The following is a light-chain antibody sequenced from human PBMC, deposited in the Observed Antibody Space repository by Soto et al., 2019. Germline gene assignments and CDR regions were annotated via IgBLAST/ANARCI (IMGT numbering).Light chain of an antibody. CDR3: QQKYCWPGT. CDR2: GAS. V-gene: IGKV3-15*01. Sequence: EIVLTQSPATLSATPEERATLSCRASQSVSSDLAWYQQKPGQAPRLLIYGASTRATGIPARFSGGGSGTVLTLSTSSLQSGYFGAHYCQQKYCWPGTYGLGTKVDIK. J-gene: IGKJ1*01. CDR1: QSVSSD.